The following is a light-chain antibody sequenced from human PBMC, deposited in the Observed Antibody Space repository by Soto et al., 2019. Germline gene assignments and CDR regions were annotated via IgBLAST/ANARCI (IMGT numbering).Light chain of an antibody. Sequence: EIVMTQSPATLSVSPGERATLSCRASQSVSSNLAWYQQKPGQAPRLLIYGASTRATGIPARFSGSGSGTELTLTISRLQSEDFAVYYWQQYNNWPPWTFGQGTEVEIK. CDR3: QQYNNWPPWT. CDR1: QSVSSN. CDR2: GAS. V-gene: IGKV3-15*01. J-gene: IGKJ1*01.